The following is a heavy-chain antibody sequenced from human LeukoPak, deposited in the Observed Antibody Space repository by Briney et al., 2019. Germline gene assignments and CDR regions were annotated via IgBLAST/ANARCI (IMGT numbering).Heavy chain of an antibody. CDR1: GGSISSYF. CDR2: IYTDGST. CDR3: ARRQTFFDY. Sequence: PSQTLSLTCTVSGGSISSYFWSWIRQPPGKGLEWIGYIYTDGSTFYNPSLKSRVTISLDTSKKQFSLKLTSVTAPDTAVYYCARRQTFFDYWGQGTLVTVSS. V-gene: IGHV4-4*09. J-gene: IGHJ4*02.